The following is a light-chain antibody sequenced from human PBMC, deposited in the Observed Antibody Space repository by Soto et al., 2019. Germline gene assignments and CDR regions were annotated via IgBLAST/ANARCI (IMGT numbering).Light chain of an antibody. CDR2: RDS. V-gene: IGLV1-47*01. J-gene: IGLJ2*01. Sequence: QSVLTQPPSASGTPGQRVTISCSESSSSIGSNYIYWYQQLPGTAPKLLIYRDSQRPSGVPDRFSGSKSGTSASLAISGLQAEDEADYYCSSYTSSSTLVFGGGTQLTVL. CDR3: SSYTSSSTLV. CDR1: SSSIGSNY.